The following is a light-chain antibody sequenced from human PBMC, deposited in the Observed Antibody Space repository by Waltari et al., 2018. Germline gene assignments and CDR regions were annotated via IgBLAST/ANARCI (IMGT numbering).Light chain of an antibody. CDR2: EVF. V-gene: IGLV2-23*02. CDR3: SSYAGRSILI. Sequence: SALTPPASVSGSPGQSIPISCTGTSSDVARYNLVSWYQQYPGKAPRLVIYEVFKRPASVSSRFSGSKSGSTASLTISGVQAEDEATYYCSSYAGRSILIFGGGT. J-gene: IGLJ2*01. CDR1: SSDVARYNL.